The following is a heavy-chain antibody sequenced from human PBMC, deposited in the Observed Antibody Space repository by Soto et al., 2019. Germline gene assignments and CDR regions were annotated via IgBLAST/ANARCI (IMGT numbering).Heavy chain of an antibody. Sequence: SETLSLTCTVSGGSISSYYWSWIRQPPGKGLEWIGYIYYSGSTNYNPSLKSRVTISVDTSKNQFSLKLTSVAAADTAVYYCARDKITGLFDYWGQGTLVTVSS. J-gene: IGHJ4*02. D-gene: IGHD2-8*02. CDR1: GGSISSYY. CDR3: ARDKITGLFDY. V-gene: IGHV4-59*12. CDR2: IYYSGST.